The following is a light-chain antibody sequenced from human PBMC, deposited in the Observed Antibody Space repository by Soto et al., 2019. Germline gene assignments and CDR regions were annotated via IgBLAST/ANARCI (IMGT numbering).Light chain of an antibody. V-gene: IGLV2-14*01. CDR1: SSDVGGYNY. J-gene: IGLJ1*01. CDR3: SSYRGGSALGV. CDR2: EVN. Sequence: QSALTQPASVSGSPGQSNTISCTGTSSDVGGYNYVSWYQQHPGKAPKLVIFEVNNRPSGVSNRFSGSKSGNTASLTISGLQAEDEADYYCSSYRGGSALGVFGTGTKLTVL.